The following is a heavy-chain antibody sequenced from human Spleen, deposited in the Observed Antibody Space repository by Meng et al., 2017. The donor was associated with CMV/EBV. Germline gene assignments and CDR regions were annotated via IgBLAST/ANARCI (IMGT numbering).Heavy chain of an antibody. J-gene: IGHJ4*02. CDR2: ISSSGSTI. CDR3: ARGPLLWFGETSSG. V-gene: IGHV3-11*01. CDR1: GFTFSDYY. Sequence: GESLKISCVASGFTFSDYYMSWIRQAPGEGLEWVSYISSSGSTIYYADSVKGRFTISRDNAKNSLYLQMNSLRAEDTAVYYCARGPLLWFGETSSGGGQGTLVTVSS. D-gene: IGHD3-10*01.